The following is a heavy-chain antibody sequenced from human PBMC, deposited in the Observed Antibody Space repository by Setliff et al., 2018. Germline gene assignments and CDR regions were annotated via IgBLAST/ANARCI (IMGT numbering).Heavy chain of an antibody. CDR1: SESFSNNY. D-gene: IGHD6-13*01. Sequence: SETLSLTCSVYSESFSNNYWSWLRQPPGKGLEWMGESNHSGGTSYNASLKSRLSMSVDTSTSTVYLDVSGLASEDTAVYYCGRAGVAAADRKGLLDYWGQGTLVTVSS. CDR2: SNHSGGT. V-gene: IGHV4-34*10. J-gene: IGHJ4*02. CDR3: GRAGVAAADRKGLLDY.